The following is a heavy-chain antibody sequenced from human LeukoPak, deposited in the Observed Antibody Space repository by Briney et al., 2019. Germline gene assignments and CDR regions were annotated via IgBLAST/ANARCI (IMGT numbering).Heavy chain of an antibody. CDR2: INHSGST. J-gene: IGHJ3*02. Sequence: SETLSLTCAVYGGSFSGYNWSWIRQPPGKGLEWIGEINHSGSTNYNPSLKSRVTISVDTSKNQFSLKLSSVTAADTAVYYCARGPIFGGHDAFDIWGQGTMVTVSS. CDR1: GGSFSGYN. D-gene: IGHD3-9*01. V-gene: IGHV4-34*01. CDR3: ARGPIFGGHDAFDI.